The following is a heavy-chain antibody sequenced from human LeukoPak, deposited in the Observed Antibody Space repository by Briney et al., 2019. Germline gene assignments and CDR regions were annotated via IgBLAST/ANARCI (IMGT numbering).Heavy chain of an antibody. V-gene: IGHV1-8*02. CDR2: MNPNSGNT. CDR1: GYTFTSYT. D-gene: IGHD4-23*01. J-gene: IGHJ4*02. Sequence: GASVKVSCKASGYTFTSYTIHWVRQAPGQRLEWMGWMNPNSGNTGYAQKFQGRVTMTRNTSISTAYMELSSLRSEDTAVYYCARGGKGPLDYWGQGTLVTVSS. CDR3: ARGGKGPLDY.